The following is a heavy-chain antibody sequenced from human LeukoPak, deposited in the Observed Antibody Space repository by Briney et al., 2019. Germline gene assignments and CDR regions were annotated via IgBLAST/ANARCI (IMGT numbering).Heavy chain of an antibody. D-gene: IGHD2-21*01. V-gene: IGHV4-59*01. CDR2: IFNSGGT. Sequence: PSETLSLSCTVSGGSISGYYWSWIRQPPGKGLEWIGYIFNSGGTNYNPSLKSRVTISLDTSKNQFSLKLSSVTAADTAVYYCATYRSRGFDYWGQGTLVTVSS. CDR3: ATYRSRGFDY. CDR1: GGSISGYY. J-gene: IGHJ4*02.